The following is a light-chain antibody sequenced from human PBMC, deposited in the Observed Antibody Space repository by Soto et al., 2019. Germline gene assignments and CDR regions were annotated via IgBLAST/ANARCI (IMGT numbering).Light chain of an antibody. CDR1: ESIRTW. Sequence: DIQMTQSPSTLSASIGARVTITCRANESIRTWLASYQHKPGKAPKFLSYDASSLESGVPSRFSGSGSGTEFTLTISNLQPDDFATYFCQQYHNYPRTFGQGTKVDLK. V-gene: IGKV1-5*01. J-gene: IGKJ1*01. CDR2: DAS. CDR3: QQYHNYPRT.